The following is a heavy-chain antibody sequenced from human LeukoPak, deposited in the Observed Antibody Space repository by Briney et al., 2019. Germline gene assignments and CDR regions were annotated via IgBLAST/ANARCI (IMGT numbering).Heavy chain of an antibody. CDR2: VNPGGSVQ. CDR1: GVAIGSSW. V-gene: IGHV3-7*01. CDR3: ATTFPYCSEDNCAL. D-gene: IGHD2-15*01. Sequence: GGSLRLSCIASGVAIGSSWMSWVRQSPGKRLEWVTNVNPGGSVQNYVDSVTGRFTISRDNAKNSLYLQMNNLRADDTAVYYCATTFPYCSEDNCALGGQGTLVTVSS. J-gene: IGHJ1*01.